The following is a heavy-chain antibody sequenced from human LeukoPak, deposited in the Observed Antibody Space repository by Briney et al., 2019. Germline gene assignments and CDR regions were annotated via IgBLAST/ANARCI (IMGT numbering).Heavy chain of an antibody. CDR3: ARDYPFVLARPVNWFDP. Sequence: SETLSLTCTVSGGSISSYYWSWIRQPAGKGLEWIGRIYTSGSTNYNPSLKSRVTMSVDTSKNQFSLKLSSVTAADTAVYYCARDYPFVLARPVNWFDPWGQGTLVTVSS. D-gene: IGHD2-21*01. CDR1: GGSISSYY. J-gene: IGHJ5*02. V-gene: IGHV4-4*07. CDR2: IYTSGST.